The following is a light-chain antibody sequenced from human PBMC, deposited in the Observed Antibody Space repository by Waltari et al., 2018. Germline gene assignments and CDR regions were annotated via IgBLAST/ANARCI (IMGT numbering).Light chain of an antibody. V-gene: IGLV2-14*03. CDR2: DVS. Sequence: QSALTQPASVSGSPGQSITISCTGTSSDVGGYNYVSWYQQHPAKAPKLMIYDVSKRPSGVSNRFSGSKSGNTASLTISGLQAEDEAHYYCSSYASSSTWVFGEGTKLTVL. CDR1: SSDVGGYNY. CDR3: SSYASSSTWV. J-gene: IGLJ3*02.